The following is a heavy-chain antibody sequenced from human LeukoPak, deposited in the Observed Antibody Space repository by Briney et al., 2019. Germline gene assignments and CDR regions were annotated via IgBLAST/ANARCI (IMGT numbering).Heavy chain of an antibody. D-gene: IGHD6-19*01. J-gene: IGHJ3*02. CDR1: GGSISSYY. CDR3: AREGYSSGWRTFDAFDI. Sequence: PSETLSLTCTVSGGSISSYYWSWIRQPAGKGLEWIGRIYTSGSTNYNPSLESRVTMSVDTSKNQFSLKLSSVTAADTAVYYCAREGYSSGWRTFDAFDIWGQGTMVTVSS. CDR2: IYTSGST. V-gene: IGHV4-4*07.